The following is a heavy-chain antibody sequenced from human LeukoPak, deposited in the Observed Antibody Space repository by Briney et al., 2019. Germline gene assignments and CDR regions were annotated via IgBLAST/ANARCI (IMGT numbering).Heavy chain of an antibody. CDR2: ISYDGSNK. J-gene: IGHJ3*02. CDR3: ARGPSAPLAVAATGGAFDI. Sequence: GGSLRLSCAASGFTFSSYAMHWVRQAPGKGLEWVAVISYDGSNKYYADSVKGRFTISRDNSKNTLYLQMNSLRAEDTAVYYCARGPSAPLAVAATGGAFDIWGQGTMVTVSS. CDR1: GFTFSSYA. V-gene: IGHV3-30*04. D-gene: IGHD6-19*01.